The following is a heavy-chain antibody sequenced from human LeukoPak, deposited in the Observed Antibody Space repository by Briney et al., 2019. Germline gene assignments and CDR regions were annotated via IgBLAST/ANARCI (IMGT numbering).Heavy chain of an antibody. CDR3: ARKGSGLRP. V-gene: IGHV4-34*01. CDR1: GGSFSGYY. CDR2: INHSGST. J-gene: IGHJ4*02. Sequence: SETLSPTCAVYGGSFSGYYWSWNRQPPGEGLEWIGEINHSGSTNYNPSLKSRVTISVDTSKNQFSLKLSSVTAADTAVYYCARKGSGLRPWGQGTLVTVSS. D-gene: IGHD6-19*01.